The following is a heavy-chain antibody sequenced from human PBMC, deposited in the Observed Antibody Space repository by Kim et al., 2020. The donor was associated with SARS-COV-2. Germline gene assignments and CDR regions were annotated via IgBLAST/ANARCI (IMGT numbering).Heavy chain of an antibody. D-gene: IGHD6-19*01. CDR3: ARHLTGSGWNPSDY. Sequence: SETLSLTCTVSGGSVSSSSYYWGWIRQPPGKGLEWIANIYYSGSAYYSPSLKSRVTISLDTSKNQFSLKLSSVTAADTAIYYCARHLTGSGWNPSDYWGQGTLVTVSS. V-gene: IGHV4-39*01. J-gene: IGHJ4*02. CDR2: IYYSGSA. CDR1: GGSVSSSSYY.